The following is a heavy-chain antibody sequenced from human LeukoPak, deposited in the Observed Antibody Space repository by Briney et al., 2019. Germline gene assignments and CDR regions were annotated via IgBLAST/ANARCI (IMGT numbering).Heavy chain of an antibody. D-gene: IGHD3-22*01. J-gene: IGHJ4*02. V-gene: IGHV3-23*01. CDR1: GFRFIGFA. CDR3: VPKKGTTPPPPSISMIEVVVPFDY. Sequence: PGGSLRLSCAASGFRFIGFAMSWVRQAPGKGLEWVSGISAVKGRFTTYRDPSKSTLYLQTTSLRGEDPAIYYCVPKKGTTPPPPSISMIEVVVPFDYWGQGSLVPVSS. CDR2: IS.